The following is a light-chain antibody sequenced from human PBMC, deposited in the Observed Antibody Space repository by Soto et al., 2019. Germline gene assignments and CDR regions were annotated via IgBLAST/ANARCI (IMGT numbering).Light chain of an antibody. V-gene: IGLV2-23*02. Sequence: QAVVTQPASVSGSPGQSITISCTGTSSDVGSYNLVSWYQEHPGKAPKLMIFEVSKRPSGVSNRFSGSKSGNTASLTISGLQAEDEADYYCCTYAGGSTYVFGTGTKVTVL. CDR3: CTYAGGSTYV. CDR1: SSDVGSYNL. CDR2: EVS. J-gene: IGLJ1*01.